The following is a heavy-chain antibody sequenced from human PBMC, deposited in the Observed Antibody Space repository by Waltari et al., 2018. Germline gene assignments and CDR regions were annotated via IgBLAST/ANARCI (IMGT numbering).Heavy chain of an antibody. CDR3: ARGHSTGWYLSH. CDR1: GGSITSDY. Sequence: QVQLMESGPGLVRPSETLSLTCHVSGGSITSDYWSWVRQPPGKGLEWVGYIYHSGTTNYNPSLRSRVSISVDTSKTQFSLKLNYVTAADTAVYYCARGHSTGWYLSHWGRGALVTVSS. J-gene: IGHJ1*01. CDR2: IYHSGTT. V-gene: IGHV4-59*01. D-gene: IGHD6-19*01.